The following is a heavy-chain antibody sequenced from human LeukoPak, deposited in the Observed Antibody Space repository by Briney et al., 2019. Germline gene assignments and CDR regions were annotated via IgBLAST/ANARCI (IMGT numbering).Heavy chain of an antibody. V-gene: IGHV3-23*01. CDR1: GFTFSGFA. D-gene: IGHD3-22*01. Sequence: GGSLRLSCAASGFTFSGFAMSWVRQAPGKGLEWVSTISGNGGTRYYADSVKGRFTISRDNSKNTLYLQMNSLRAEDTAVYYCAKDLHDSSGYYYRWGQGTLVTVSS. CDR3: AKDLHDSSGYYYR. J-gene: IGHJ4*02. CDR2: ISGNGGTR.